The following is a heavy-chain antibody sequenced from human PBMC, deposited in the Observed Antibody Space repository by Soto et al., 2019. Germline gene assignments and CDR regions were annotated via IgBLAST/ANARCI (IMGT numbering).Heavy chain of an antibody. J-gene: IGHJ4*01. D-gene: IGHD7-27*01. V-gene: IGHV1-3*01. CDR3: TSANKGLAHY. Sequence: ASVNVSCKASGYTSTNYAVHWVRQAPGQGLQWIGWINVGDGNTKSSQKFQGRVTFSRDTSASTAYMEVSSLTSEDTAVYYCTSANKGLAHYWGQGNVVTVSS. CDR2: INVGDGNT. CDR1: GYTSTNYA.